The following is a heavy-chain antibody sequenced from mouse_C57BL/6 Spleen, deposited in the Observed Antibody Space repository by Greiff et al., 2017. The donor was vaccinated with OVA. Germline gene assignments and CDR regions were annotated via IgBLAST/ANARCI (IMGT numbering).Heavy chain of an antibody. CDR1: GFTFSDYG. CDR2: ISSGSSTI. CDR3: AMMGQGY. J-gene: IGHJ2*01. V-gene: IGHV5-17*01. Sequence: DVHLVESGGGLVKPGGSLKLSCAASGFTFSDYGMHWVRQAPEKGLEWVAYISSGSSTIYYADTVKGRFTISRDNAKNTLFLQMTSLRSEDTAMYYCAMMGQGYWGQGTTLTVSS. D-gene: IGHD3-3*01.